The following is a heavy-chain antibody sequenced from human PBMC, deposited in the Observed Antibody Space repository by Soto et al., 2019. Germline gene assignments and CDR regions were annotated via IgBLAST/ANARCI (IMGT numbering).Heavy chain of an antibody. CDR1: GYTFTSYA. V-gene: IGHV1-3*01. CDR3: ARGDHCSSTSCYAGAFDY. J-gene: IGHJ4*02. Sequence: GASVKVSCKASGYTFTSYAMHWVRQAPGQRLEWMGWINAGNGNTKYSQKFQGRVTITRDTSASTAYMELRSLRSDDTAVYYCARGDHCSSTSCYAGAFDYWGQGTLVTVSS. CDR2: INAGNGNT. D-gene: IGHD2-2*01.